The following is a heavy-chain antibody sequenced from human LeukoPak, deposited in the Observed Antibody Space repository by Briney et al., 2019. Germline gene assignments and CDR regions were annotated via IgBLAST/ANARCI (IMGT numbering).Heavy chain of an antibody. CDR1: GGPISSYF. V-gene: IGHV4-59*01. J-gene: IGHJ4*02. CDR2: IYYSGNT. CDR3: AGAREFSSSSGRAYYFDF. Sequence: SETLSLTCTVSGGPISSYFWIWIRQPPGKGLEWIGYIYYSGNTNSNPSLKSRDTISVDTSKNQFSLKLRSVTAADTAVYYCAGAREFSSSSGRAYYFDFWGQGTLVTVSS. D-gene: IGHD6-6*01.